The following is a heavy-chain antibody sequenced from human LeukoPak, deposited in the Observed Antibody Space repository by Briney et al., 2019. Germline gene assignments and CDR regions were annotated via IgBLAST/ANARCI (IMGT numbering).Heavy chain of an antibody. D-gene: IGHD2-2*01. Sequence: PSETLSLTCTVSGGSISSGGYYWSWIRQHPGKGLEWIGYIYYSGSTYYNPSLKSRVTISVDTSKNQFSLRLSSVTAADTAVYYCATDRLGYCNGIRCFPNGMDVWGQGTTVTVSS. CDR3: ATDRLGYCNGIRCFPNGMDV. CDR2: IYYSGST. J-gene: IGHJ6*02. V-gene: IGHV4-31*03. CDR1: GGSISSGGYY.